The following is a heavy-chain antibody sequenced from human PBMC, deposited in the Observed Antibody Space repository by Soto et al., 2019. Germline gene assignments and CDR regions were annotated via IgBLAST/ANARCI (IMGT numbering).Heavy chain of an antibody. Sequence: ASVKVSCKASGYTFTSYDINWVRQATGQGLEWMGWMNPNSGNTGYAQKFQDRVTMTRNTSISTAYMELSSLRSEDTAVYYCAREDIVVVPAAMRAHDADNYYYYYMDVWGKGTTVTVSS. CDR1: GYTFTSYD. V-gene: IGHV1-8*01. J-gene: IGHJ6*03. CDR2: MNPNSGNT. CDR3: AREDIVVVPAAMRAHDADNYYYYYMDV. D-gene: IGHD2-2*01.